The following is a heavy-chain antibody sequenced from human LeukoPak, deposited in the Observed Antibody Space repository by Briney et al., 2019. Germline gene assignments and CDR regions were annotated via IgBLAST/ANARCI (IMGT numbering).Heavy chain of an antibody. Sequence: PGGSLRLSCAASGFTFSSYAMHWVRQAPGKGLEWVAVISYDGSNKYYADSVNGRFTISRDNSKNTLYLQMNSLRAEDTAVYYCARDSMITFGGVIGVFDIWGQGTMVTVSS. V-gene: IGHV3-30*04. CDR2: ISYDGSNK. D-gene: IGHD3-16*01. CDR1: GFTFSSYA. J-gene: IGHJ3*02. CDR3: ARDSMITFGGVIGVFDI.